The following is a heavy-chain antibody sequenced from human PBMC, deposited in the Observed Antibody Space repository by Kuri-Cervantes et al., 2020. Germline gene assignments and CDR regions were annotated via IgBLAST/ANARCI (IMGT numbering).Heavy chain of an antibody. CDR3: VRDRGSGWYGLDY. CDR2: IYYSGST. D-gene: IGHD6-19*01. Sequence: SETLSLTCAVYGGSFSGYYWSWIRQPPGKGLEWIGYIYYSGSTNYNPSLKSRVTISVDTSKNQFSLRLTSVTAADTAVYYCVRDRGSGWYGLDYWGQGTLVTVSS. CDR1: GGSFSGYY. J-gene: IGHJ4*02. V-gene: IGHV4-59*01.